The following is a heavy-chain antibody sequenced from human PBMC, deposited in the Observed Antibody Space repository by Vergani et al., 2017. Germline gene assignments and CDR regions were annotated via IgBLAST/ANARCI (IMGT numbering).Heavy chain of an antibody. J-gene: IGHJ6*03. D-gene: IGHD6-13*01. CDR1: GFKFSNFG. V-gene: IGHV3-33*05. CDR2: ISYNGGNQ. CDR3: TRDVADTHSSIWPLNYHYFMDV. Sequence: QMQLVESGGNLVQPGRSLRLSCAAAGFKFSNFGMHWVRQVPGKGLEWVAFISYNGGNQYYADSVQGRFTISRDNTKNILYLQMSSLRVEDTALYYCTRDVADTHSSIWPLNYHYFMDVWGEGTTVTVSS.